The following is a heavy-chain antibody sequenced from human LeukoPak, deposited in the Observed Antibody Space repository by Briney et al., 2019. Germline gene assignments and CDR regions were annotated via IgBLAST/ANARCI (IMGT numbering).Heavy chain of an antibody. CDR2: INSDGSST. J-gene: IGHJ4*02. V-gene: IGHV3-74*03. CDR1: GFTFSNYW. D-gene: IGHD4-17*01. CDR3: ASLSMVTPFDY. Sequence: PGGSLSLSCAASGFTFSNYWMHCGRQAPGKGLVWVSRINSDGSSTTYADSVKGRFTISRDNAKNTLYLQMNSLRAEDTDVYYCASLSMVTPFDYWGQGTLVTVSS.